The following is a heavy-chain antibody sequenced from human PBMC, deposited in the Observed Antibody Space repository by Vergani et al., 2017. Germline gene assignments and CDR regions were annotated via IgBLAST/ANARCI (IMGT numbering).Heavy chain of an antibody. D-gene: IGHD3-3*01. CDR3: ASGGYYSGSYFDY. CDR2: IYSGGST. V-gene: IGHV3-66*02. J-gene: IGHJ4*02. CDR1: GFTVSSNY. Sequence: EVQLVESGGGLVQPGGSLRLSCAASGFTVSSNYMSWVRQVPGKGLEWVSVIYSGGSTNYADSVKGRFTISRDNSKNTLYLQMNSLRAEDTAVYYCASGGYYSGSYFDYWGQGTLVTVSS.